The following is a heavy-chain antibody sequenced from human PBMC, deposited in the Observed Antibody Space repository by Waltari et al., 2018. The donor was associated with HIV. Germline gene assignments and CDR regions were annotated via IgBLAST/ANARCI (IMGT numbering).Heavy chain of an antibody. D-gene: IGHD6-6*01. CDR3: ARTLVSSGLVRFDP. V-gene: IGHV7-4-1*02. Sequence: QVQLVQSGSELKKPGASVRVSCKASGYSITSHAINWVRQAPGQGLEWMGWINPDTGNPTYAPVFTGRFVFSVDSTVRTAYLQISSLMVDDTAVYYCARTLVSSGLVRFDPWGQGTLVTVSS. J-gene: IGHJ5*02. CDR1: GYSITSHA. CDR2: INPDTGNP.